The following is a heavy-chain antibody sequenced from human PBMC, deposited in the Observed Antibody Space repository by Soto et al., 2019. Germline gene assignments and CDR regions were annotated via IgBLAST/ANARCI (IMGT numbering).Heavy chain of an antibody. CDR3: ARGLDTDVYNAAMDV. Sequence: AASVKVSCKASGGTFNNHAISWVRQVPGQGLESMGGIIPLFDTANYAENFEGRVTITADESTRTVYMELSDLTSADTAVYYCARGLDTDVYNAAMDVWGQGTTVTVS. D-gene: IGHD3-10*01. CDR1: GGTFNNHA. J-gene: IGHJ6*02. CDR2: IIPLFDTA. V-gene: IGHV1-69*13.